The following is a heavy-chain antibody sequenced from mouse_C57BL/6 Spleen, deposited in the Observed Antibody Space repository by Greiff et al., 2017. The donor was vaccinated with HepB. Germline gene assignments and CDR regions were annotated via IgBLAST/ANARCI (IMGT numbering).Heavy chain of an antibody. J-gene: IGHJ2*01. CDR3: TRGPVEDVDY. CDR1: GYTFTDYE. Sequence: QVQLQQSGAELVRPGASVTLSCKASGYTFTDYEMHWVKQTPVHGLEWIGAIDPETGGTAYNQKFKGKAILTADKSSSTAYMELRSLTSEDSAVYYCTRGPVEDVDYWGQGTTLTVSS. D-gene: IGHD1-1*01. CDR2: IDPETGGT. V-gene: IGHV1-15*01.